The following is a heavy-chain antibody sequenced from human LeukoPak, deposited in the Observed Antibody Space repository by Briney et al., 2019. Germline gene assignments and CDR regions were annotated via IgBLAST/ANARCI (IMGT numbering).Heavy chain of an antibody. CDR3: AKGKRGYSGYDSFDY. V-gene: IGHV3-30*18. Sequence: GGSLRLSCAASGFTFSSYGMHWVRQAPGKGLEWVAVISYDGSNKYYADSVKGRFTISRDNSKNTLYLQMSSLRAEDTAVYYCAKGKRGYSGYDSFDYWGQGTLVTVSS. CDR1: GFTFSSYG. D-gene: IGHD5-12*01. CDR2: ISYDGSNK. J-gene: IGHJ4*02.